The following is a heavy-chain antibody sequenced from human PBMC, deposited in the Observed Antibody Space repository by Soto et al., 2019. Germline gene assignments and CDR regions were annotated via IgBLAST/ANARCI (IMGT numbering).Heavy chain of an antibody. D-gene: IGHD6-6*01. J-gene: IGHJ6*02. CDR2: IWHGGIT. CDR3: ASSSQYYYYGMDV. V-gene: IGHV4-4*02. Sequence: PSETLSLTCEVSGVCISSTNYFSWVRQPPGKGLEWIGEIWHGGITNYNPALKSRVTISVDNSKNTLYLQMNSLRAEDTAVYYCASSSQYYYYGMDVWGQGTTVTVSS. CDR1: GVCISSTNY.